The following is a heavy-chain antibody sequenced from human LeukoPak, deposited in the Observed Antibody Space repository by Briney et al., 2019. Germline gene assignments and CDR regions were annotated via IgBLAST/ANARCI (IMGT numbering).Heavy chain of an antibody. CDR3: ARGNDFRNGPLDY. CDR2: ISSSSTYI. D-gene: IGHD3-3*01. J-gene: IGHJ4*02. Sequence: GGSLRLSCAASGFTFSSYSMKWVRQAPGKGLQWVSTISSSSTYIYYVDSVKGRFTISRDNAKNSVYLQMNSLRVDDTAVYYCARGNDFRNGPLDYGGQGTLVTVSS. CDR1: GFTFSSYS. V-gene: IGHV3-21*01.